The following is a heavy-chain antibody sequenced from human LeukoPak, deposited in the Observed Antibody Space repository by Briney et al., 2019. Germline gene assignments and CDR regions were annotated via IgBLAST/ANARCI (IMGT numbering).Heavy chain of an antibody. D-gene: IGHD1-26*01. CDR3: ARGGVGATTYVWFDP. CDR2: INPSGGSP. J-gene: IGHJ5*02. CDR1: GYTFTNYY. Sequence: ASVKVSCKASGYTFTNYYIHWVRQAPGQGLECMGIINPSGGSPSYAQKFQGRVTMTRDMSTSTVYMELSSLRSEDTAVYYCARGGVGATTYVWFDPWGQGTLVTVSS. V-gene: IGHV1-46*01.